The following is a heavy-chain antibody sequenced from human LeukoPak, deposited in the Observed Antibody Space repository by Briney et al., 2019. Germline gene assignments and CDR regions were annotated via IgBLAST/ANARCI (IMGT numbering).Heavy chain of an antibody. CDR1: GGSISSGDFY. CDR2: IYYSGST. J-gene: IGHJ4*02. Sequence: PSETLSLTCTVSGGSISSGDFYWSWIRQPPGTGLEWIGYIYYSGSTYYNPSLKSRLTISVDTSKNQFSLDLGSVTAADTAVYFCARENGYGVSDCWGQGTLVAVSS. V-gene: IGHV4-30-4*01. D-gene: IGHD4-17*01. CDR3: ARENGYGVSDC.